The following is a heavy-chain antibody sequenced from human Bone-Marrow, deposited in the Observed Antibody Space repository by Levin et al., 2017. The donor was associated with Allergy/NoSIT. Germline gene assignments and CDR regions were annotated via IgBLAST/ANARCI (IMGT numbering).Heavy chain of an antibody. CDR3: ARGQGPAISFYDY. CDR2: IDPSRSQP. J-gene: IGHJ4*02. D-gene: IGHD2/OR15-2a*01. V-gene: IGHV1-3*03. Sequence: ASVKVSCKASGYSFTAYPIHWLRQAPGHSLQWMGWIDPSRSQPRYSEVFADRITITRDTSANTVFLDLHSLKSEDTATYFCARGQGPAISFYDYWGQGALLTVSS. CDR1: GYSFTAYP.